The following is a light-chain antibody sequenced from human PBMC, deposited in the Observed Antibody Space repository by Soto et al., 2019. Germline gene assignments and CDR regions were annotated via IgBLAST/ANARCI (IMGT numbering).Light chain of an antibody. CDR2: DVS. Sequence: QSALTQPASVSGSPCQSITISCTGTSSDVGSYDYVSWYQQHPGKAPKLMIYDVSNRPSGVSIRFSGSKSANTASLTISGLQAEDEADYYCSSYTSSNTLVFGGGTKLTVL. CDR1: SSDVGSYDY. J-gene: IGLJ2*01. V-gene: IGLV2-14*01. CDR3: SSYTSSNTLV.